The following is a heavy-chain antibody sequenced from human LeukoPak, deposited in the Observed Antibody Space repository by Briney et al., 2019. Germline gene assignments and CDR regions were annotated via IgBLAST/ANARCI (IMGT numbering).Heavy chain of an antibody. J-gene: IGHJ6*03. CDR3: ARDPGAITPYMDV. CDR2: INPNSGGT. D-gene: IGHD2-15*01. Sequence: ASVKVSCKASGYTFTGFYIHWVRQAPGEGLEWMGWINPNSGGTNFAQKFQGRVTLTRDTSISTAYMELTRLRFDDTAVYYCARDPGAITPYMDVWGKGTMVTISS. V-gene: IGHV1-2*02. CDR1: GYTFTGFY.